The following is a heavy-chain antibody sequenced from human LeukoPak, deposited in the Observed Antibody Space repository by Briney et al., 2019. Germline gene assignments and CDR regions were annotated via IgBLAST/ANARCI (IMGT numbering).Heavy chain of an antibody. D-gene: IGHD5-12*01. Sequence: ASVKVSFKASGYTFTNYGINWVRQAPGQGLEWMGWISPYNGNTNYAQRLQGRVTMTTDTSTSTAYMELRSLRSDDTAVYYCARDFPDAYSGYDPLDYWGQGTLVAVSS. CDR3: ARDFPDAYSGYDPLDY. CDR1: GYTFTNYG. V-gene: IGHV1-18*01. CDR2: ISPYNGNT. J-gene: IGHJ4*02.